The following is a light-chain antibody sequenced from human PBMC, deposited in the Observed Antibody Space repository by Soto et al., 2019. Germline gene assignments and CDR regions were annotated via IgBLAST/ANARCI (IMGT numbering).Light chain of an antibody. CDR3: QQYGSSPLWT. Sequence: EIVLTQSPGTLSLSPGERATLSCRASQSVSSSYLAWYRQKPGQAPRLLIYGASSRATGIPDRFSGSGSGTDLTLTISRLEPEDFAVYYCQQYGSSPLWTFGQGTKVDIK. CDR2: GAS. CDR1: QSVSSSY. V-gene: IGKV3-20*01. J-gene: IGKJ1*01.